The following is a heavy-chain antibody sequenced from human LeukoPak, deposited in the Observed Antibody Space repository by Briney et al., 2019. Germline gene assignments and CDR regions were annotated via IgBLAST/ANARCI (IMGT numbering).Heavy chain of an antibody. D-gene: IGHD1-26*01. J-gene: IGHJ3*02. CDR3: AKDIAPSGSLPGPVAFDI. CDR1: GFTFDDYA. Sequence: GGSLRLSCAASGFTFDDYAMHWVRQAPGKGLEWVSGISWNSGSIGYADSVKGRFTISRDNAKNSLYLQMNSLRAEDTALYYYAKDIAPSGSLPGPVAFDIWGQGTMVTVSS. V-gene: IGHV3-9*01. CDR2: ISWNSGSI.